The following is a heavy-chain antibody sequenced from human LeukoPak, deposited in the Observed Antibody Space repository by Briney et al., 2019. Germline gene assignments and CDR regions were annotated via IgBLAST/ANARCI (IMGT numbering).Heavy chain of an antibody. CDR2: IYYSGST. V-gene: IGHV4-59*01. CDR3: ARSSDGIAADIGY. CDR1: GGSISSYY. Sequence: SETLSLTCTVSGGSISSYYWSWIRQPPGKGLEWIGYIYYSGSTNYNPSLKSRVTISVDTSKNQFSLKLSSVTAADTAVYYCARSSDGIAADIGYRGQGTLVTVSS. J-gene: IGHJ4*02. D-gene: IGHD6-13*01.